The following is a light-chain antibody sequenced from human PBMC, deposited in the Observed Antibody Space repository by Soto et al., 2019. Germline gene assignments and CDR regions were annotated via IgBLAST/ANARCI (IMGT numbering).Light chain of an antibody. J-gene: IGKJ1*01. CDR1: QSISSW. CDR3: QQYNSDXPT. V-gene: IGKV1-5*03. Sequence: DIQMTQSPSTLSASVGDRVTITCRASQSISSWLAWYQQKPGKAPKLLIYKASSLESGVPSRFSGSGSGTEFTLTISSLQPDDFATYYCQQYNSDXPTFGQGTKVDIK. CDR2: KAS.